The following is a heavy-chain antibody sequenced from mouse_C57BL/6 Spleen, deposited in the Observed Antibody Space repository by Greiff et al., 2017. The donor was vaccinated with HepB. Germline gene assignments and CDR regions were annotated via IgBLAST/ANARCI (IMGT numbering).Heavy chain of an antibody. D-gene: IGHD2-3*01. CDR3: ARHDGYYVPYYYAMDY. CDR1: GFTFSSYG. V-gene: IGHV5-6*01. CDR2: ISSGGSYT. Sequence: EVQVVESGGDLVKPGGSLKLSCAASGFTFSSYGMSWVRQTPDKRLEWVATISSGGSYTYYPDSVKGRFTISRDNAKNTLYLQMSSLKSEDTAMYYCARHDGYYVPYYYAMDYWGQGTSVTVSS. J-gene: IGHJ4*01.